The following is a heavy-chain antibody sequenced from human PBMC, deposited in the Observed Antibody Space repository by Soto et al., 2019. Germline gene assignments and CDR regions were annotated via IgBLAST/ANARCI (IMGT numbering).Heavy chain of an antibody. CDR1: GFTFSSYS. Sequence: GGSLRLSCAASGFTFSSYSMNWVLQAPGKGLEWVSSISSSSSYIYYADSVKGRFTISRDNAKNSLYLQMNSLRAEDTAVYYCANARSYRYTLFDYWGQGTLVTVSS. CDR2: ISSSSSYI. V-gene: IGHV3-21*01. CDR3: ANARSYRYTLFDY. D-gene: IGHD3-16*02. J-gene: IGHJ4*02.